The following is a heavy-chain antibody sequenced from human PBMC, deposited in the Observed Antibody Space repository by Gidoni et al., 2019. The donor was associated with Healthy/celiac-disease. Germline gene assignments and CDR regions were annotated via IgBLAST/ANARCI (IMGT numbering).Heavy chain of an antibody. V-gene: IGHV1-69*01. CDR3: ARVGYASSGYYFPFDY. D-gene: IGHD3-22*01. CDR2: LIPIFGTA. CDR1: GGTFSSYA. J-gene: IGHJ4*02. Sequence: QVQLVQSGAEVRKPGSSVEVSCKASGGTFSSYAISWVRHAPGQELEWMVGLIPIFGTANYAQKFQGRVTITADESTSTAYMQLSSLRSEDTAVYYCARVGYASSGYYFPFDYWGQGTLVTVSS.